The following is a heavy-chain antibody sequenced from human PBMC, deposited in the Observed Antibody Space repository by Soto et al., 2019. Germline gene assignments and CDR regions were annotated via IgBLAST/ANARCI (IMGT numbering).Heavy chain of an antibody. J-gene: IGHJ5*02. V-gene: IGHV1-18*01. CDR2: ISAYNGNT. CDR1: CYTFKSKG. Sequence: APVKVSCEASCYTFKSKGISWVRQELGQGLEWMGWISAYNGNTNYAQKLQGRVTMTRDISIATAYMELSSLRSDDTAIYYCARIDTFGSFNVFDPLVQRTLVTVSS. D-gene: IGHD3-16*01. CDR3: ARIDTFGSFNVFDP.